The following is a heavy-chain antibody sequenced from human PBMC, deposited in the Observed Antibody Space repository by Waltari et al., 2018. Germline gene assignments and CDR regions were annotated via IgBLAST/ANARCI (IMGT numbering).Heavy chain of an antibody. CDR2: INPNSGGT. CDR1: GYTFTGYY. Sequence: QVQLVQSGAEVKKPGASVKVSCKASGYTFTGYYLHWVRQAPGQGLEWMGWINPNSGGTNYAQKFQGRVTMTRDTSISTAYMELSRLRSDDTAVYYCARDWSIAVAGPLGADYWGQGTLVTVSS. D-gene: IGHD6-19*01. V-gene: IGHV1-2*02. J-gene: IGHJ4*02. CDR3: ARDWSIAVAGPLGADY.